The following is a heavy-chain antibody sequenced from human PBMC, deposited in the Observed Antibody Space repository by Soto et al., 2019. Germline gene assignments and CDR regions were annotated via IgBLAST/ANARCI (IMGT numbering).Heavy chain of an antibody. Sequence: GGSLRLSCAASGFTFSSYWMHWVRQVPGKGLVWVSRIIGDKTEINYAASVEGRFTISRDNSKNTLYLQMNSLRAEDTAVYYCAKGSYDFWSGYYTPVAFDYWGQGTLVTVSS. V-gene: IGHV3-74*01. D-gene: IGHD3-3*01. CDR3: AKGSYDFWSGYYTPVAFDY. CDR2: IIGDKTEI. J-gene: IGHJ4*02. CDR1: GFTFSSYW.